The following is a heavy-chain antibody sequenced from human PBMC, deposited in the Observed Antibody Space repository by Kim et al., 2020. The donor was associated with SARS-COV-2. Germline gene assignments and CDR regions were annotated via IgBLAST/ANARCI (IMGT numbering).Heavy chain of an antibody. J-gene: IGHJ3*02. CDR1: GFTFSSYW. Sequence: GGSLRLSCAASGFTFSSYWMTWVRQAPGKGLEWMANIKQDGNQKYYVDSVKGRFTISRDNAKNSLYLQMNSLRAEDTAVYYCARDGDLYSSGKDAFDIWGQGTMVTGSS. CDR3: ARDGDLYSSGKDAFDI. D-gene: IGHD6-19*01. CDR2: IKQDGNQK. V-gene: IGHV3-7*01.